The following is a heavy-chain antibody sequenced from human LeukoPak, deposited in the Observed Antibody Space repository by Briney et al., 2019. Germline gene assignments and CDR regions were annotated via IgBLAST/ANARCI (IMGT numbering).Heavy chain of an antibody. CDR2: IYPGDSDT. D-gene: IGHD2-21*01. V-gene: IGHV5-51*01. J-gene: IGHJ4*02. Sequence: GESLKISCKGSGYSFTSYWIGWVRQMPGKGLEWMGIIYPGDSDTRYSPSFQGQVTISADKSISTAYLQWSSLKASDTAMYYCARRRKTLVGGGGYFDYWGQGTLVTVSS. CDR1: GYSFTSYW. CDR3: ARRRKTLVGGGGYFDY.